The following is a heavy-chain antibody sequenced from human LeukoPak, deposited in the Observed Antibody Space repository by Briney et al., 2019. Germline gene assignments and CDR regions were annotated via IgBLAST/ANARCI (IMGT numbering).Heavy chain of an antibody. V-gene: IGHV4-39*01. CDR2: IYYSGRT. CDR3: ATHLAVTGRIAY. D-gene: IGHD6-19*01. J-gene: IGHJ4*02. CDR1: GGSISSNSYY. Sequence: SETLSLTCTVSGGSISSNSYYWGWIRQPPGKGLEWIGSIYYSGRTYYNPSLKSRVTISVDTSKNQFTLRLSSVTAADTAAYYCATHLAVTGRIAYWGQGTLVTVSS.